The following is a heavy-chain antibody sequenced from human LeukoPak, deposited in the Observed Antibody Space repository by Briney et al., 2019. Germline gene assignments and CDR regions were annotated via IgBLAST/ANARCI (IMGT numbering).Heavy chain of an antibody. CDR2: TSYDGSNK. CDR1: GFTFSTYT. Sequence: GGSLRLSCAASGFTFSTYTMHWVRQAPGKGLEWVAVTSYDGSNKYYADSVKGRFTISRDKSKNTLYLQMNSLRAEDTAVYYCAKDFGRGSGSYYKVSNWGQGTLVTVSS. D-gene: IGHD3-10*01. CDR3: AKDFGRGSGSYYKVSN. V-gene: IGHV3-30*04. J-gene: IGHJ4*02.